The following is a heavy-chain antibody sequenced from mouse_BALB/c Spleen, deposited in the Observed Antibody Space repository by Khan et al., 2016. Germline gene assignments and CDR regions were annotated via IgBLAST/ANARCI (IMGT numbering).Heavy chain of an antibody. D-gene: IGHD4-1*01. Sequence: EVELVESGGGLVQPGGSRKLSCAASGFTFSDYGMAWVRQAPGKGPEWVAFISNLAYSIYYADTVTGRFTISRENAKNTLYLEMNSLRSEDTALXFCARENWAFDYWGQGTTVTVSS. CDR1: GFTFSDYG. CDR2: ISNLAYSI. J-gene: IGHJ2*01. CDR3: ARENWAFDY. V-gene: IGHV5-15*02.